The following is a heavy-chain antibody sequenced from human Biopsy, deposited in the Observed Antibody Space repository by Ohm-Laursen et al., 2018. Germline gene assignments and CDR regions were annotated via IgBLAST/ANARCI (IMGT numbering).Heavy chain of an antibody. D-gene: IGHD2-15*01. V-gene: IGHV4-34*08. CDR3: GNEVHGRDY. J-gene: IGHJ4*02. CDR2: INQAGST. CDR1: GKTFRDHQ. Sequence: GTLSLTCAVFGKTFRDHQWSWIRQPPGKGLEWIGQINQAGSTSYNPSLKSRVSISEDASKNEFSLRLTSVTAADTAVYLCGNEVHGRDYWGLGAQVTVSS.